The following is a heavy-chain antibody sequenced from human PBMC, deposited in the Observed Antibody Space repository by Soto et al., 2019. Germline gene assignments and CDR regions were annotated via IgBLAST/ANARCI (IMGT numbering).Heavy chain of an antibody. J-gene: IGHJ4*02. D-gene: IGHD3-22*01. CDR3: AGPPESSYARSQTVISTVALY. V-gene: IGHV1-69*01. CDR1: GGTLSSYA. CDR2: IIPVFGAT. Sequence: QVQLVQSGAEVKKPGSSVKVSCKASGGTLSSYAFSWVRQAPGQGLEWMGGIIPVFGATNYAQTFQSRVTITADASTSTDYMELSSLKSEDTAVYYCAGPPESSYARSQTVISTVALYRVQRTRVTVSP.